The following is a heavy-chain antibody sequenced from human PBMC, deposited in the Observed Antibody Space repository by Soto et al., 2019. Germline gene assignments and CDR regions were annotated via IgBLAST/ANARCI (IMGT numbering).Heavy chain of an antibody. CDR3: ALGSSTRCYACYYYYYMDV. CDR2: IFSNDEK. J-gene: IGHJ6*03. Sequence: QVTLKESGPVLVKPTETLTLTCTVSGFSLSNARMGVSWIRQPPGKALEWLAHIFSNDEKSSITSLKCRLTLSKDTSKSQVVLTRTNMDPVDTATYYWALGSSTRCYACYYYYYMDVWGKGTTVTVSS. D-gene: IGHD2-2*01. CDR1: GFSLSNARMG. V-gene: IGHV2-26*01.